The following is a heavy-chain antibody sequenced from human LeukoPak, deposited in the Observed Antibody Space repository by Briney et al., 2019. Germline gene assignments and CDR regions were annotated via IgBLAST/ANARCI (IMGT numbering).Heavy chain of an antibody. CDR3: ARGYDSSGYFSD. CDR2: IDTNTGIP. CDR1: GYTFSSNA. J-gene: IGHJ4*02. D-gene: IGHD3-22*01. V-gene: IGHV7-4-1*02. Sequence: GASVKVSCKASGYTFSSNAINWVRQAPGQGLEWMGWIDTNTGIPTYAQGFTGQFVFSLDTSVSTAYLQISSLKAEDTAEYFCARGYDSSGYFSDWGQGTLVTVSS.